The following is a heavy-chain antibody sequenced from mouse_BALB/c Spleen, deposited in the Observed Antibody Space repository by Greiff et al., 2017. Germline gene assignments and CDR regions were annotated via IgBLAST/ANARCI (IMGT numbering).Heavy chain of an antibody. V-gene: IGHV5-6-4*01. CDR3: TRDEGYGSYWFAY. CDR1: GFTFSSYT. J-gene: IGHJ3*01. D-gene: IGHD2-1*01. CDR2: ISSGGSYT. Sequence: DVMLVESGGGLVKPGASLKLSCAASGFTFSSYTMSWVRQTPEKRLEWVATISSGGSYTYYPDSVKGRFTISRDNAKNTLYLQMSSLKSEDTAMYYCTRDEGYGSYWFAYWGQGTLVTVSA.